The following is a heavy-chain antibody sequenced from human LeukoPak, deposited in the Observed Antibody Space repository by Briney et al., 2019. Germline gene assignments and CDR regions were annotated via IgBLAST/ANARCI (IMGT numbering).Heavy chain of an antibody. Sequence: KPSETLSLTCAVSGYSISSGYYWGWIRQPPGKGLEWIGSIYHSGSTYYNPSLKSRVTISVDTSKNQFSLKLSSVTAADTAVYYCARGRLYRGGSTRHQNWFDPWGQGTLVTVSS. CDR1: GYSISSGYY. CDR3: ARGRLYRGGSTRHQNWFDP. D-gene: IGHD2-2*01. V-gene: IGHV4-38-2*01. CDR2: IYHSGST. J-gene: IGHJ5*02.